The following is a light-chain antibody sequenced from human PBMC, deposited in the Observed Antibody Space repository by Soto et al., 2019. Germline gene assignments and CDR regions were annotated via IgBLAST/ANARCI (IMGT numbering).Light chain of an antibody. Sequence: QSVLTQPASVSGSPGQSITISCTGTSSDVGTYNHVSWYQQHPGKAPQLIIYEVSNRPSGLSNRFSASKSGNTASLTISGLQAEDEADYYCCSYTTSSTLVFXTGTKVTVL. V-gene: IGLV2-14*01. J-gene: IGLJ1*01. CDR3: CSYTTSSTLV. CDR1: SSDVGTYNH. CDR2: EVS.